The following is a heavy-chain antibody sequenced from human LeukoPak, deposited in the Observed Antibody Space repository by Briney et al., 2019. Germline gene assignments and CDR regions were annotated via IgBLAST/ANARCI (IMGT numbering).Heavy chain of an antibody. CDR1: GYTFTSYG. CDR3: ARAPYYYDSSGYYSYAFDI. D-gene: IGHD3-22*01. CDR2: IIPIFGTA. Sequence: SVKVSCKASGYTFTSYGISWVRQAPGQGLEWMGGIIPIFGTANYAQKFQGRVTITADESTSTAYMELSSLRSEDTAVYYCARAPYYYDSSGYYSYAFDIWGQGTMVTVSS. J-gene: IGHJ3*02. V-gene: IGHV1-69*13.